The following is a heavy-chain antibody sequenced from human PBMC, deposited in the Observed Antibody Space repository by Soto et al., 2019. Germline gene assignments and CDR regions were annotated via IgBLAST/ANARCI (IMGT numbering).Heavy chain of an antibody. CDR2: IYHRGTT. CDR3: ARLARGAFDS. D-gene: IGHD3-10*01. Sequence: SETLSLTCTVSGDSITSGTYYWGCIRQPPGKGLEWIGNIYHRGTTYYNTPLKSRVTVSVDTSKNQFSLKVTSVTAADTALYFCARLARGAFDSWGQGTLVTVSS. V-gene: IGHV4-39*01. J-gene: IGHJ4*02. CDR1: GDSITSGTYY.